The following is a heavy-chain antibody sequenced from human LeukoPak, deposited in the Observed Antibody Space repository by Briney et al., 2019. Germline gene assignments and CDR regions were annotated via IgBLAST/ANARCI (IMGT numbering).Heavy chain of an antibody. Sequence: PSETLSLTCTVSGGSISSYYWSWIRQPPGKGLEWIGRIYTSGSTNYNPSLKSRVTMSVDTSKNQFSLKLSSVTAADTAVYYCAAGRTTVSDNWFDPWGQGTLVTVSS. J-gene: IGHJ5*02. CDR1: GGSISSYY. V-gene: IGHV4-4*07. CDR3: AAGRTTVSDNWFDP. CDR2: IYTSGST. D-gene: IGHD4-11*01.